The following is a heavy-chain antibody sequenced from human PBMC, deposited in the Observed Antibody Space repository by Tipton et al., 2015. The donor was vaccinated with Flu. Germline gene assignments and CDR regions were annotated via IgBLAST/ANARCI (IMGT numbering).Heavy chain of an antibody. CDR1: GFTVSTNF. CDR2: IYSGGTT. J-gene: IGHJ6*02. D-gene: IGHD2-15*01. V-gene: IGHV3-53*01. CDR3: ARVTGAATAYGMDV. Sequence: AVSGFTVSTNFMSWVRQAPGKGLEWVSIIYSGGTTYYADSVKGRFTISRDKSKNTLYLQMNSLRAEDTAVYYCARVTGAATAYGMDVWGQGTTVTVSS.